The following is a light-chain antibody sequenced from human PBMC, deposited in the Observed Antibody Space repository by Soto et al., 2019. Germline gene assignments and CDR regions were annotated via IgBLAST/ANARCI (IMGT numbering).Light chain of an antibody. Sequence: QSALTQPASVSGPPGQSITISCTGTSSDIVSYNYISWYQHHPGKAPKLMIYDVTNRPSGVSNRFSASKSGNTASLTISGLQAEDEADYYCSSYTASSTLAFGPGTKVTVL. J-gene: IGLJ1*01. CDR3: SSYTASSTLA. V-gene: IGLV2-14*03. CDR1: SSDIVSYNY. CDR2: DVT.